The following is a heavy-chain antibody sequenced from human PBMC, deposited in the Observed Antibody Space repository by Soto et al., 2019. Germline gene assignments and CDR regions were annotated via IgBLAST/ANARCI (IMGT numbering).Heavy chain of an antibody. D-gene: IGHD3-3*01. Sequence: QSGGSLRLSCAASGFTFSSYWMHWVRQAPGKGLVWVSRINSDGSSTSYADSVEGRFTISRDNAKNTLYLQMNSLRAEDTAVYYCARDREYYDFWSGYYTEAPYYYYYGMDVWGQGTTVTVSS. J-gene: IGHJ6*02. CDR3: ARDREYYDFWSGYYTEAPYYYYYGMDV. CDR1: GFTFSSYW. V-gene: IGHV3-74*01. CDR2: INSDGSST.